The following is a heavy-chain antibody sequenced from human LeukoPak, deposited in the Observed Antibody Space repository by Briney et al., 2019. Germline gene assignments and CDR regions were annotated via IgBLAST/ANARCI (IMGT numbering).Heavy chain of an antibody. J-gene: IGHJ5*02. CDR2: ISSSSSYI. CDR1: GFTFSSYS. D-gene: IGHD3-10*02. CDR3: ARDFVRGVINDP. V-gene: IGHV3-21*01. Sequence: PGGSLRLSCAASGFTFSSYSMNWVRQAPGKGLEWVSSISSSSSYIYYADSVKGRFTISRDNAKNSLYLQMNSLRAEDTAVYYCARDFVRGVINDPWGQGTLVTVSS.